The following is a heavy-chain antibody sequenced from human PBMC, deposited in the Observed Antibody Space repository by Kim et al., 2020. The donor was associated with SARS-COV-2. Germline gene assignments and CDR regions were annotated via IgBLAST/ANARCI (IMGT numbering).Heavy chain of an antibody. J-gene: IGHJ3*02. CDR1: GFTFSDYH. V-gene: IGHV3-11*05. D-gene: IGHD2-15*01. CDR3: ARVLVGAFDI. Sequence: GGSLRLSCAASGFTFSDYHMSWIRQAPGKGLEWVSYMSGRSSYTNYAHSVKGRFTISGDNAKNSLSLQMNSLRAEDTAVYYCARVLVGAFDIWGHGTMVT. CDR2: MSGRSSYT.